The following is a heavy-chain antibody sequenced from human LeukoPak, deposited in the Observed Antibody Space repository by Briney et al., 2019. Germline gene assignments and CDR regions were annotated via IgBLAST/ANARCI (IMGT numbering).Heavy chain of an antibody. CDR3: ARGIQLWSNYYYGMDV. CDR2: INPNSGGT. D-gene: IGHD5-18*01. CDR1: GYTFTGYY. J-gene: IGHJ6*02. Sequence: ASVKVSCKASGYTFTGYYMHWVRQAPGQGLEWMGWINPNSGGTNYAQKFQGWVTMTRDTSISTAYMELSRLRSDDTVMYYCARGIQLWSNYYYGMDVWGQGTTVTVSS. V-gene: IGHV1-2*04.